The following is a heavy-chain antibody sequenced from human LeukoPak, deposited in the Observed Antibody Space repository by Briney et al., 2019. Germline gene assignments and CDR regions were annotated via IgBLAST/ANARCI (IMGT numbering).Heavy chain of an antibody. CDR3: ARDWNYYYMDV. Sequence: PGGSLRLSCAASGFSFSTYSMNWVRQAPGKGLEWVSSISSSSAYIYYADSVKGRFTISRDNAENSLYLQLNSLRAEDTAVYYCARDWNYYYMDVWGKGTTVTVSS. CDR1: GFSFSTYS. D-gene: IGHD1-1*01. CDR2: ISSSSAYI. J-gene: IGHJ6*03. V-gene: IGHV3-21*01.